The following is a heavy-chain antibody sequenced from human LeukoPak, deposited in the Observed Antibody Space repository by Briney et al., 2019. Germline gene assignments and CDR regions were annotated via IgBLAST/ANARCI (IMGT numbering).Heavy chain of an antibody. CDR3: ARHEAAPGGGYYGVDV. CDR2: TYYSGST. Sequence: SETLSLTCSVSGTSISSSSHYWGWIRQPPGKGLEWIGTTYYSGSTHYNSSLKSRITMSVDTSKNQVSLKLSSVTAADTAVYYCARHEAAPGGGYYGVDVWGQGTTVTVSS. J-gene: IGHJ6*02. CDR1: GTSISSSSHY. D-gene: IGHD4-23*01. V-gene: IGHV4-39*01.